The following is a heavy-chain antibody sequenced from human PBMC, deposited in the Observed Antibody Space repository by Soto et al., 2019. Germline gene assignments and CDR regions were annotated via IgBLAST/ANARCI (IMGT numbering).Heavy chain of an antibody. CDR2: INDSGGT. CDR1: GGSFSGYY. Sequence: PAETLYLTCAVYGGSFSGYYWTWIREPPGKGLEWIGEINDSGGTDYNPSLKSRVTISLDTSKNQLSLKLSSVTAADTAVYYCARGRKGFSSSCYVDWGQGTLVTVSS. D-gene: IGHD6-13*01. V-gene: IGHV4-34*01. CDR3: ARGRKGFSSSCYVD. J-gene: IGHJ4*02.